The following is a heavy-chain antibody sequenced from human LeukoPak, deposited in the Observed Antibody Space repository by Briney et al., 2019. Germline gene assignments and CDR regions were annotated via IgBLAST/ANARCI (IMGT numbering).Heavy chain of an antibody. D-gene: IGHD4-17*01. V-gene: IGHV3-23*01. Sequence: GGSLRLSCAASGLTFSSYGMSWVRQAPGKGLDWVSAISGSGGKTYYADSVKGRFTISRDNSKNTLYLQMNSLRAEDTAVYYCARWVMTTVTTSPNNWFDPWGQGTLVTVSS. CDR1: GLTFSSYG. J-gene: IGHJ5*02. CDR3: ARWVMTTVTTSPNNWFDP. CDR2: ISGSGGKT.